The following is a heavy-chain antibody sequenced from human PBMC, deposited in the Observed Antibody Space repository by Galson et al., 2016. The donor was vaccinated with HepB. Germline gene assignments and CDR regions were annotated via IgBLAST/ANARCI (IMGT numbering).Heavy chain of an antibody. CDR2: IWYDGSNK. CDR1: GFTFSTYV. J-gene: IGHJ6*02. V-gene: IGHV3-33*08. D-gene: IGHD2-15*01. Sequence: SLRLSCAASGFTFSTYVMSWVRQAPGKGLEWVALIWYDGSNKHYADSVKGRFTISRDNSKNTLYLQMNSLTAEDTAVYYCARFGGSLGMDVWGQGTTVTVSS. CDR3: ARFGGSLGMDV.